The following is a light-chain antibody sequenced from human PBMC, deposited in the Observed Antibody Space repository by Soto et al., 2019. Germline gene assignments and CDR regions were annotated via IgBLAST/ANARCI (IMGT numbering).Light chain of an antibody. V-gene: IGKV1-39*01. CDR2: AAS. Sequence: DIQMTQSPSSLSASVGDRVTITCLASQSISSYLSWYQQKPGKAPKLLIYAASNLQSGVPSRFSGSGSGTDSTLTINSLQPEDFATYYCQQSSSTPITFGQGTRLEIK. CDR3: QQSSSTPIT. J-gene: IGKJ5*01. CDR1: QSISSY.